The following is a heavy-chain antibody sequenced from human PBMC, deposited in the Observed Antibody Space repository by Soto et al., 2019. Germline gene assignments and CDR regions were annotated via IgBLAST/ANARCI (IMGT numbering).Heavy chain of an antibody. D-gene: IGHD3-10*01. CDR3: EKSSSFGSPGGWFDP. Sequence: PGGSLRLSCGASGFTFYTYGMHWVRQAPGKGLEWVTIISYDGSNRYYADSVKGRFTISRDNSKNTLYLQMNSLRAEDTAVYYCEKSSSFGSPGGWFDPWGQGTLVTVYS. J-gene: IGHJ5*02. V-gene: IGHV3-30*18. CDR1: GFTFYTYG. CDR2: ISYDGSNR.